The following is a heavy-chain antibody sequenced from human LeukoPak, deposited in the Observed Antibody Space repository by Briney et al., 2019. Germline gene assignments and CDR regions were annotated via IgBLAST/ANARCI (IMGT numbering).Heavy chain of an antibody. Sequence: ASVKVSRKASGYTFTGYYMHWVRQAPGQGLEWMGWINPNSGGTNYAQKFQGRVTMTRDTSISTAYMELSRLRSDDTAVYYCAKAPYLRFLGWLSYYFDYWGQGTLVTVSS. J-gene: IGHJ4*02. D-gene: IGHD3-3*01. CDR3: AKAPYLRFLGWLSYYFDY. V-gene: IGHV1-2*02. CDR2: INPNSGGT. CDR1: GYTFTGYY.